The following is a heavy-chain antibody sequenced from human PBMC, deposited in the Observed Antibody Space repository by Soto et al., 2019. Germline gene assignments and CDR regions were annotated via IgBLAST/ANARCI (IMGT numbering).Heavy chain of an antibody. V-gene: IGHV3-33*01. J-gene: IGHJ4*02. CDR2: IWYDGSNK. D-gene: IGHD2-2*01. Sequence: PGGSLRLSCAASGFTFSSYVMHWVRQAPGKGLEGVAVIWYDGSNKYYADSVKGRFTISRDNSKNTLYLQMNSLRAEDTAVYYCARGRDIVVVSAAPFDYWGQGT. CDR1: GFTFSSYV. CDR3: ARGRDIVVVSAAPFDY.